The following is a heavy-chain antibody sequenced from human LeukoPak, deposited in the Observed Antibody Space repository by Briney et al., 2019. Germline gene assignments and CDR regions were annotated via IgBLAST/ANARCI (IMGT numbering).Heavy chain of an antibody. CDR1: EYSFPNYW. D-gene: IGHD3-16*01. Sequence: GESLKISCQAFEYSFPNYWIAWVRQKPGKGLEYMAMIYPSDSATRYSPSFQGQVTVSVDNAISTAYLQWHSLEASDSAMYYCASLRFNYGYALTYWGQGTLVTVSS. V-gene: IGHV5-51*01. CDR3: ASLRFNYGYALTY. J-gene: IGHJ4*02. CDR2: IYPSDSAT.